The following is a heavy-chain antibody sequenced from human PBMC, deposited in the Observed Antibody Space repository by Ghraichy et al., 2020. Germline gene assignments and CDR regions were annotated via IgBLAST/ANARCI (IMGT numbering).Heavy chain of an antibody. CDR2: IKTKDNGERT. V-gene: IGHV3-15*01. D-gene: IGHD4-23*01. CDR3: TLLSGGHFDT. Sequence: GGSLRLSCRTSGFTFSAAWLTWVRQAPGKGLEWVGRIKTKDNGERTDYSAFARDRFIISRDDSKGMVFLQMNNLDSEDTAVYYCTLLSGGHFDTWGQGTLVTVSS. J-gene: IGHJ4*02. CDR1: GFTFSAAW.